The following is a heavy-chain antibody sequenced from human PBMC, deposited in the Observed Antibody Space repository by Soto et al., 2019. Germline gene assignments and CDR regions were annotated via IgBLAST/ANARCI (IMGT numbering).Heavy chain of an antibody. CDR1: GFTFSNSA. J-gene: IGHJ4*01. CDR3: AREVASYDSSGYFDY. V-gene: IGHV3-30-3*01. D-gene: IGHD3-22*01. Sequence: GSLRLSCTASGFTFSNSAFHWVRQAPGKGLEWVALISYDGNNNYYADSVKGRFTISRDNSKNTLYLQMNSLRGDDTAVYYCAREVASYDSSGYFDYWGHGTLVTVSS. CDR2: ISYDGNNN.